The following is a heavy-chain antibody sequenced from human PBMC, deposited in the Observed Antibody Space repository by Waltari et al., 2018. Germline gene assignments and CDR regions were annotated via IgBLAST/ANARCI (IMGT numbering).Heavy chain of an antibody. CDR1: GDSISSQY. J-gene: IGHJ6*03. V-gene: IGHV4-59*11. CDR2: VFYRGST. CDR3: ARQVGYSYGPTVYYMDV. Sequence: QVQLQESGPGLVKPSETLSLTCTVSGDSISSQYWSWIRQPPGGGLEWIGNVFYRGSTKYNPSLKSRVTISVDTSKIQFSLKLSSVTAADTAMYYCARQVGYSYGPTVYYMDVWGKGTTVTVSS. D-gene: IGHD5-18*01.